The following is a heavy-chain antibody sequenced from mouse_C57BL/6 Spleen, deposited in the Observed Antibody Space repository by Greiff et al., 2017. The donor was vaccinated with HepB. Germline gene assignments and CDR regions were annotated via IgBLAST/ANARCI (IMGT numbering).Heavy chain of an antibody. CDR2: INPGSGGT. D-gene: IGHD2-4*01. Sequence: VQLQQSGAELVRPGTSVKVSCKASGYAFTNYLIEWVKQRPGQGLEWIGVINPGSGGTNYNEKFKGKATLTADKSSSTAYMQLSSLTSEDSAVYFCARYYYYQYYFDYWGQGTTLTVSS. CDR3: ARYYYYQYYFDY. J-gene: IGHJ2*01. V-gene: IGHV1-54*01. CDR1: GYAFTNYL.